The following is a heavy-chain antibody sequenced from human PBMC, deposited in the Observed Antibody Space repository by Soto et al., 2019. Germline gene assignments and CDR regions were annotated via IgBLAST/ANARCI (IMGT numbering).Heavy chain of an antibody. CDR2: ISSSSRNI. D-gene: IGHD1-26*01. CDR1: GFTFSGYS. Sequence: EVQLVESGGGLVKPGGSLRLSCAASGFTFSGYSMNWVRLAPGKGLEWVSSISSSSRNIYYADSVKGRFTISRDNAKDLLYLQMNSLRAENTAVYYWARDPSDLWEPDQYFQYWGQGTLVTVSS. V-gene: IGHV3-21*01. J-gene: IGHJ1*01. CDR3: ARDPSDLWEPDQYFQY.